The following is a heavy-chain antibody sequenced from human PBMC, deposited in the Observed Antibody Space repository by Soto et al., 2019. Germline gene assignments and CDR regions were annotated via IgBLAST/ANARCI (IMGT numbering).Heavy chain of an antibody. V-gene: IGHV1-69*02. Sequence: QVQLVQSGAEVKRPGSSVKFSCKASGDTFNFYSINWVRQAPGLGLEWMGRVNPIVSMSNYAQKFQGRVQMTADKSTSTAYMELSSLRSEDTAIYYCASSYGSGYRAFDYWGQGALVTVSS. CDR2: VNPIVSMS. J-gene: IGHJ4*02. CDR1: GDTFNFYS. CDR3: ASSYGSGYRAFDY. D-gene: IGHD3-10*01.